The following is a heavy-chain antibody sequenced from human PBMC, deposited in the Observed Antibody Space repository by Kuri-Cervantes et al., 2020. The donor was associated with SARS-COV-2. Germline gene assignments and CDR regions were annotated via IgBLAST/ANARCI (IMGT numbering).Heavy chain of an antibody. Sequence: GESLKISCKASGYSFTNFWIGWVRQMPGKGLEWMGIIYPGDSDTTYSPSFHGQVTISADKSINTAYLQWGSLKASDTAMYYCARSSTPSVVIATSPLDYWGQGTLVTVSS. CDR3: ARSSTPSVVIATSPLDY. J-gene: IGHJ4*02. CDR2: IYPGDSDT. V-gene: IGHV5-51*01. D-gene: IGHD2-21*01. CDR1: GYSFTNFW.